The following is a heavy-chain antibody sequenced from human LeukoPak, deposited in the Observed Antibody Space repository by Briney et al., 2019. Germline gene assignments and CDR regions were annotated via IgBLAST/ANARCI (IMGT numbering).Heavy chain of an antibody. D-gene: IGHD3-10*01. V-gene: IGHV4-4*07. J-gene: IGHJ4*02. CDR2: IYTSGST. CDR1: GDSISNYY. Sequence: SETLSLTCTVSGDSISNYYWSWIRQPAGKGLEWIGRIYTSGSTNYNPSLKSRVTMSVDTSKNQFSLKLSSVTAADTAVYYCASVSLVRGAPDYYFDYWGQGTLVTVSS. CDR3: ASVSLVRGAPDYYFDY.